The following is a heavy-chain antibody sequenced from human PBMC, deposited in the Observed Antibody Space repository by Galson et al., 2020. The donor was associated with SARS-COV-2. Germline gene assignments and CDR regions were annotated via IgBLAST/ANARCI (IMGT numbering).Heavy chain of an antibody. CDR2: FDPEDGET. J-gene: IGHJ5*02. Sequence: ASVKVSCKVSGYTLTELSMHWVRQAPGKGLEWVGGFDPEDGETIYAQKFQGRVTMTEDTSTDTAYMELSSLRSEDTAVYYCATDMVEMATMGGWFDPWGQGTLVTVSS. D-gene: IGHD5-12*01. V-gene: IGHV1-24*01. CDR1: GYTLTELS. CDR3: ATDMVEMATMGGWFDP.